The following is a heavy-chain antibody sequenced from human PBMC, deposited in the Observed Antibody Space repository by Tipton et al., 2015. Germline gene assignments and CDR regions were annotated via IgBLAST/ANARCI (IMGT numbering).Heavy chain of an antibody. J-gene: IGHJ5*02. CDR1: AYSISSDYY. CDR2: ISHSGNT. V-gene: IGHV4-38-2*01. Sequence: LRLSCAVSAYSISSDYYWGWIRQPPGKGLEWIGSISHSGNTYYNPSLKSRVTMSRHTSKNKFSLKLTSVTAADTAVYYCARRVVTTGDDWFDPWGQGTLVTVSS. D-gene: IGHD2-21*02. CDR3: ARRVVTTGDDWFDP.